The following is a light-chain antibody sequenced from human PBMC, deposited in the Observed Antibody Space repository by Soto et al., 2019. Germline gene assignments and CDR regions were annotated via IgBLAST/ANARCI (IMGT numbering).Light chain of an antibody. V-gene: IGKV3-11*01. CDR3: QQRHNWPIT. J-gene: IGKJ5*01. CDR1: ETIRGH. Sequence: DILLTQSPATLSSSPGERATISCRASETIRGHLAWYQQRPGKPLRLLIYDTSTWATGIPARLSGSGSGTDFTLTISGLEPADLGVYYCQQRHNWPITFGQGTRLEIK. CDR2: DTS.